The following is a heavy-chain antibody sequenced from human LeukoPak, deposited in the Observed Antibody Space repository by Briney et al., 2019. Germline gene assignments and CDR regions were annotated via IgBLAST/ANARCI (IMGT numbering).Heavy chain of an antibody. Sequence: ASVKVSCKASGYTFTSYGISWVRQAPGQGLEWMGWISAYNGNTNYAQKLQGRVTMTTDTSTSTAYMELRSLRSDDTAVYYCARAQENQYSYGVYYYYMDVWGKGTTVTISS. CDR1: GYTFTSYG. D-gene: IGHD5-18*01. CDR2: ISAYNGNT. J-gene: IGHJ6*03. CDR3: ARAQENQYSYGVYYYYMDV. V-gene: IGHV1-18*01.